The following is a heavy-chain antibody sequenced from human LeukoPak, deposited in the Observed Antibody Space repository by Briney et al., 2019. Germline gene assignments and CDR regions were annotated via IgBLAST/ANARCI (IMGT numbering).Heavy chain of an antibody. V-gene: IGHV1-18*01. Sequence: GASVKVSCKASGYTFTSYGISWVRQAPGQGLEWMGWISAYNGNTNYAQRLQGRVTMTTDTSTSTAYMELRSLRSDDTAVYYCARDLEDIFTGPICPVYWGQGTLVTVSS. D-gene: IGHD3-9*01. CDR2: ISAYNGNT. J-gene: IGHJ4*02. CDR1: GYTFTSYG. CDR3: ARDLEDIFTGPICPVY.